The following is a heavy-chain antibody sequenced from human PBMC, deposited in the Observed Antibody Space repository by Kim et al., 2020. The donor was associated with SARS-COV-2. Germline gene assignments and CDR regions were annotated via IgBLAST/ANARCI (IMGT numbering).Heavy chain of an antibody. D-gene: IGHD2-15*01. CDR1: GGSISSSSYY. V-gene: IGHV4-39*01. Sequence: SETLSLTCTVSGGSISSSSYYWGWIRQPPGKGLEWIGSIYYSGSTYYNPSLKSRVTISVDTSKNQFSLKLSSVTAADTAVYYCARHKLRINWFDPWGQGTLVTVSS. CDR3: ARHKLRINWFDP. J-gene: IGHJ5*02. CDR2: IYYSGST.